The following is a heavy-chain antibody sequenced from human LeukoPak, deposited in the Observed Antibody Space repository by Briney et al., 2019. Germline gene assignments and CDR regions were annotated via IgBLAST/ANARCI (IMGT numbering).Heavy chain of an antibody. CDR3: AKVLVGSSWQNYYYYYGMDV. V-gene: IGHV3-30*18. CDR1: GFTFSSYG. CDR2: ISYDGSNK. D-gene: IGHD6-13*01. J-gene: IGHJ6*02. Sequence: GGSLRLSCAASGFTFSSYGMHWVRQAPGKGLEWVAVISYDGSNKYYADSVKGRFTISRDNSKNTLYLQMNSLRAEDTAVYYCAKVLVGSSWQNYYYYYGMDVWGQGTTVTVSS.